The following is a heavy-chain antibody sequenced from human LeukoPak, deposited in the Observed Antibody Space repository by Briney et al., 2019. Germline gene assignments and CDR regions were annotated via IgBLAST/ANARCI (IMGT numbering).Heavy chain of an antibody. CDR1: GFTFSSYE. J-gene: IGHJ6*04. D-gene: IGHD3-10*02. CDR3: AELGITMIGGV. V-gene: IGHV3-48*03. Sequence: PGGSLRLSCAASGFTFSSYEMNWVRQAPGKGVEWVSYISSSGSTIYYADSVKGRFTISRDNAKNSLYLQMNSLRAEGTAVYYCAELGITMIGGVWGKGTTVTISS. CDR2: ISSSGSTI.